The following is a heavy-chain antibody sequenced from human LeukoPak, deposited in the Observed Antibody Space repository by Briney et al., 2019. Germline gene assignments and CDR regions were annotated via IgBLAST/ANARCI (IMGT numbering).Heavy chain of an antibody. J-gene: IGHJ6*03. V-gene: IGHV4-38-2*02. Sequence: SETLSLTCTVSGYSISSGYYWGWIRQPPGKGLEWIGSIYHSGSTHYNPSLKSRVTISVDTSKNQFSLKLSSVTAADTAVYYCASSRLRFLEWLLYGGYYMDVWGKGTTVTVSS. D-gene: IGHD3-3*01. CDR1: GYSISSGYY. CDR3: ASSRLRFLEWLLYGGYYMDV. CDR2: IYHSGST.